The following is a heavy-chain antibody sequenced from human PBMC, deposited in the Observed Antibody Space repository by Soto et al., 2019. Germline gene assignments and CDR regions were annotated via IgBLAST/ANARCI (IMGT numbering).Heavy chain of an antibody. Sequence: PSETLSLTCTVSGGSISSYYWSWIRQPPGKGLEWIGYIYYSGSTNYNPSLKSRVTKSVDTSKNQFSLKLSSVTAADTSVYYCARGYNWFDPWGQGTLVTVSS. CDR3: ARGYNWFDP. CDR1: GGSISSYY. J-gene: IGHJ5*02. V-gene: IGHV4-59*01. CDR2: IYYSGST.